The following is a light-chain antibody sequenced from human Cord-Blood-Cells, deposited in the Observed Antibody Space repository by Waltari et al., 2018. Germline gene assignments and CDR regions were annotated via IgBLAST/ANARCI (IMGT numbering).Light chain of an antibody. V-gene: IGKV3-11*01. CDR3: QQRSNWPPLT. J-gene: IGKJ4*01. CDR2: YAS. Sequence: EIVLTQSAATLSLSLGERAALSCRASQSVSSYLAWYQQKPGQAPTRLLYYASNRATGIPARISSSGAGTDFTPTISSIEAEEFAVYYCQQRSNWPPLTFGGGTKVEIK. CDR1: QSVSSY.